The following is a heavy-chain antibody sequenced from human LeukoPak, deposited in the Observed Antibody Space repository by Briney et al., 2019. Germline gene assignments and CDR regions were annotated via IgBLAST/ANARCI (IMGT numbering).Heavy chain of an antibody. Sequence: GGSLRLSCAASGFTFSNYAMSWARQAPGKGLEWVSGISGSGGTTYYADSVKGRFTVSRDNAKKSLYLQMNSLRAEDTAVYYCARDLLGYNYHYMDVWGKGTTDTVSS. CDR2: ISGSGGTT. CDR1: GFTFSNYA. CDR3: ARDLLGYNYHYMDV. V-gene: IGHV3-23*01. D-gene: IGHD3-16*02. J-gene: IGHJ6*03.